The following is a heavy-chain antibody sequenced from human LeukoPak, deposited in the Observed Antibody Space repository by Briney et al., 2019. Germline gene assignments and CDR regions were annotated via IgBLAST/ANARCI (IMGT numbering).Heavy chain of an antibody. J-gene: IGHJ4*02. CDR1: GYTFTSYY. D-gene: IGHD2-21*02. V-gene: IGHV1-46*01. Sequence: ASVKVSCKASGYTFTSYYMHWVRQAPGQGLEWMGIINPSGGSTSYAQKFQGRVTMTRDTSTSTVYMELSSLRPEDTAVYYCARDRSWVVVTAISAAHYFDYWGQGTLVTVSS. CDR2: INPSGGST. CDR3: ARDRSWVVVTAISAAHYFDY.